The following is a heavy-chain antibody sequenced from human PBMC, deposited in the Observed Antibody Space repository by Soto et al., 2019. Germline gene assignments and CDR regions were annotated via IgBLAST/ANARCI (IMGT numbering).Heavy chain of an antibody. D-gene: IGHD2-21*02. J-gene: IGHJ6*02. CDR3: ARVCGXDCHNGMDV. Sequence: QVQLQESGPGLVKPSQTLSLTCTVSGGSINSGGYYWSWIRQHPGKGLEWIGYIYYSGSTYYNPSLESRVNVPVDTSKSQFSLKMSSVTAADTAVYYCARVCGXDCHNGMDVWGQGTTVTVSS. CDR2: IYYSGST. V-gene: IGHV4-31*03. CDR1: GGSINSGGYY.